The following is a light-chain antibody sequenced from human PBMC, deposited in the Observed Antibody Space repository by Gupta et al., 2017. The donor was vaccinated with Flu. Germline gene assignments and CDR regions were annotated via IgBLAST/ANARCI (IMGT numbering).Light chain of an antibody. CDR3: SSYVGGDRLV. Sequence: QSALTQPPSASGSPGQSVPISCTGTTSDVGAHNYVSWYQQYPGNAPNLLIYAVSNRPSGVPYRFSGSKSSSTASLTVPGLQAEAEADYYCSSYVGGDRLVFGGGTKLTVV. J-gene: IGLJ3*02. V-gene: IGLV2-8*01. CDR2: AVS. CDR1: TSDVGAHNY.